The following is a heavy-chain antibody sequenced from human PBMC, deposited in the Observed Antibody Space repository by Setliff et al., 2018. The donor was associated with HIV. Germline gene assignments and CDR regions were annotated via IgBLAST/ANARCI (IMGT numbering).Heavy chain of an antibody. V-gene: IGHV4-59*01. J-gene: IGHJ3*02. CDR2: IYHSGIS. Sequence: SETLSLTCTVSGGSITNYYWSWIRQSPGKGLEWIGYIYHSGISNYNPSLKSRVTFSMDMSKNLFSLNLRSVTAADTAVYYCARDKGRPHHFDNNGYYRSDTFDIWGHGTMVTVSS. D-gene: IGHD3-22*01. CDR3: ARDKGRPHHFDNNGYYRSDTFDI. CDR1: GGSITNYY.